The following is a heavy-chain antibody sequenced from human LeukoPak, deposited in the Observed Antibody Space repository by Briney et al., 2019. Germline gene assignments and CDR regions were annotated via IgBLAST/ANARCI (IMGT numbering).Heavy chain of an antibody. D-gene: IGHD5-24*01. Sequence: GGSLRLSCAASGFTFSSYSMNWVRQAPGTGLEWVASITSSSSHLYYADSVKGRFTISRDNAKDSLYLQMNSLRAEDTAIYYCARADMTTITYPEYWGQGTPVTVSS. V-gene: IGHV3-21*01. CDR3: ARADMTTITYPEY. J-gene: IGHJ4*02. CDR1: GFTFSSYS. CDR2: ITSSSSHL.